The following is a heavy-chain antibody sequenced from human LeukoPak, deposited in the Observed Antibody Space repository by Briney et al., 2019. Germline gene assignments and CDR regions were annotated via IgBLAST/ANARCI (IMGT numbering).Heavy chain of an antibody. Sequence: GASVKVSCKASGGTFSSYAISWVRQAPGQGLEWMGGIIPIFGTTDYARKFQGRVTITADKSTSTVYMGLGSLRSEDTAVYYCARPRFLYYRLSGTYYMDVWGKGTTVIVSS. J-gene: IGHJ6*03. CDR3: ARPRFLYYRLSGTYYMDV. V-gene: IGHV1-69*06. D-gene: IGHD3-10*01. CDR2: IIPIFGTT. CDR1: GGTFSSYA.